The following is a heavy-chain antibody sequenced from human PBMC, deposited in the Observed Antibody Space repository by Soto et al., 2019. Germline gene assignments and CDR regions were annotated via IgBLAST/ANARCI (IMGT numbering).Heavy chain of an antibody. D-gene: IGHD5-18*01. CDR2: IYYSGST. V-gene: IGHV4-30-4*01. CDR1: GGSISSGDYY. J-gene: IGHJ4*02. CDR3: ANSSYGYIFYEY. Sequence: QVQLQESGPGLVKPSQTLSLTCTVSGGSISSGDYYWSWIRQPPGKGLEWIGYIYYSGSTYYNPPLKSRVTISVDTSKNPFSLKLRSVTAADTAVYYCANSSYGYIFYEYWGQGTLVTVSS.